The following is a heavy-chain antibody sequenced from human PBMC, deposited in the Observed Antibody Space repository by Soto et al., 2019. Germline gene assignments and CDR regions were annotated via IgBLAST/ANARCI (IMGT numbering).Heavy chain of an antibody. CDR2: MNPNSGNT. Sequence: ASVKVSCKASGYTFTSYDINWVRQATGQGLEWMGWMNPNSGNTGYAQKFQGRVTMTRNTSISTAYMELSSLRSEDTAVYYCARIKPTTMAVADYWGQGTLVTVSS. CDR1: GYTFTSYD. V-gene: IGHV1-8*01. CDR3: ARIKPTTMAVADY. D-gene: IGHD6-19*01. J-gene: IGHJ4*02.